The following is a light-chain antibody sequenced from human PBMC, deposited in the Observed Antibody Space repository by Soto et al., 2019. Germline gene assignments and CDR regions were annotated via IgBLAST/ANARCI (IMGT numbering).Light chain of an antibody. CDR3: QHYNNWPQT. V-gene: IGKV3-15*01. J-gene: IGKJ2*01. CDR1: QSVSSK. Sequence: EIVMTQSPVTLSVSPGERATLSCRASQSVSSKLAWYQQKPGQAPRLLIYGASTRATGIPARFSGSGSGTEFTLSISSLQSEDFAFYYCQHYNNWPQTFGQGTKLEIK. CDR2: GAS.